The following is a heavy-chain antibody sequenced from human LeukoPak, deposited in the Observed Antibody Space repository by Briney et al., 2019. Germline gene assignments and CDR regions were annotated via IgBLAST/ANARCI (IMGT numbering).Heavy chain of an antibody. J-gene: IGHJ4*02. V-gene: IGHV3-21*01. CDR2: ISPTTAYI. D-gene: IGHD3-10*01. CDR1: GFNFSAYT. Sequence: PGGSLRLSCATSGFNFSAYTMNWVRQAPGKGLDWVSSISPTTAYIHYADSMKGRFTISRDNARRSLYLQMSSLRVVDTAMYYCVSSLHGFSYGPGYWGQGTLVIVSS. CDR3: VSSLHGFSYGPGY.